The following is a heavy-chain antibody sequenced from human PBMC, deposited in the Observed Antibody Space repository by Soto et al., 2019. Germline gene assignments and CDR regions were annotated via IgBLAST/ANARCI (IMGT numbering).Heavy chain of an antibody. V-gene: IGHV3-74*01. CDR2: IKSDGSGT. J-gene: IGHJ4*02. CDR1: GFTFSSYW. Sequence: EVQLVESGGGLVQPGESLTLSCAASGFTFSSYWMHWVRQAPGKGLVWVSRIKSDGSGTYYADSVKGRLTISRDNAKNTLYLQMNRLRVEDTAVYFCARVDGDRYDGNGYLGRHWGQGTLVTVSS. CDR3: ARVDGDRYDGNGYLGRH. D-gene: IGHD3-22*01.